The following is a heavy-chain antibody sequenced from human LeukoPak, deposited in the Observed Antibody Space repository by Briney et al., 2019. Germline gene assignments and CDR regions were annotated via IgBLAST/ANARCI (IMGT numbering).Heavy chain of an antibody. CDR2: IYSSGGT. Sequence: SETLSLTCTVSGGSISRYYWSWLRQPPGKGLEWIGYIYSSGGTNYYPSLKSRVTISVDTTKNQFSLKLSSVTAADTAYDYCARVPYGGSASLFDYWGQGTLVSVSS. CDR1: GGSISRYY. J-gene: IGHJ4*02. V-gene: IGHV4-59*01. D-gene: IGHD6-6*01. CDR3: ARVPYGGSASLFDY.